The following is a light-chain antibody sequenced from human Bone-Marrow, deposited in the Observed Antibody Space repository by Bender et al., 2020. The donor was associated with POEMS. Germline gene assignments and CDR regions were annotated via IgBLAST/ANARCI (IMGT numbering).Light chain of an antibody. J-gene: IGLJ2*01. CDR2: SID. CDR1: TGRVTSGFF. CDR3: MLFYGGAPR. Sequence: QTVVTQEPSLTVSPGGTVTLTCASSTGRVTSGFFPNWFQQRPGQLPRPLIHSIDKKHSWTPDRFSGSRIGGKAALTLSDAQHEDEADYYCMLFYGGAPRFGGGTRLNV. V-gene: IGLV7-43*01.